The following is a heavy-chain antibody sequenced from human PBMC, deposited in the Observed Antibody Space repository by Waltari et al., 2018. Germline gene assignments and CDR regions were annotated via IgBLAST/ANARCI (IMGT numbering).Heavy chain of an antibody. D-gene: IGHD3-9*01. J-gene: IGHJ3*01. CDR3: ARELRGDNDL. CDR2: INPDGMTR. V-gene: IGHV3-74*01. CDR1: GLPSGRSW. Sequence: EVQVVESGGGLAEPGGSVSLSCAAAGLPSGRSWMHWVRQAPGKGLVWVSRINPDGMTRDYADSVEGRFTISRDNAQNTLYLQLNNLRVDDTAIYYCARELRGDNDLWGQGTMVTVSS.